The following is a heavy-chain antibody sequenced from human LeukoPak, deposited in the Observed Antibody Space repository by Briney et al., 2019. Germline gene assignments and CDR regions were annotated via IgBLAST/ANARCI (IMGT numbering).Heavy chain of an antibody. CDR2: IDPSDSYT. D-gene: IGHD5-18*01. J-gene: IGHJ3*02. V-gene: IGHV5-10-1*01. Sequence: GESLKISCKGSGYSFTSYWISWVRQMPGKGLEWMGRIDPSDSYTNYSPSFQGHVTISADKSISTAYLQWSSLKASDTAMYYCARTVDTAMGNDAFDIWGQGTMVTVSS. CDR3: ARTVDTAMGNDAFDI. CDR1: GYSFTSYW.